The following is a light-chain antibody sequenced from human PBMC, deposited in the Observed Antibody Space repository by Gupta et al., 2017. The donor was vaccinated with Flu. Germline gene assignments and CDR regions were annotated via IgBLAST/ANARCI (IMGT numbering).Light chain of an antibody. Sequence: EIVMTQSPLSLPVTPGQPASISCRSSQSLLYSNGYNYLDWYLQRPGQSPQLLIYLGSNRASGVPDRFSGSGSGTDFTLKISRVEADDVGIYYCMQALQTPTFGGGTKVEIK. CDR3: MQALQTPT. V-gene: IGKV2-28*01. CDR2: LGS. J-gene: IGKJ4*01. CDR1: QSLLYSNGYNY.